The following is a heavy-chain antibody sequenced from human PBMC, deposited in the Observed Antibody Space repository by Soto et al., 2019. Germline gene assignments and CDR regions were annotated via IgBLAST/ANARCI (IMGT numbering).Heavy chain of an antibody. CDR3: ASMGYHYGSGSYPLDY. D-gene: IGHD3-10*01. J-gene: IGHJ4*02. CDR1: GGSISRYY. Sequence: SEALSVTCTVSGGSISRYYWTWIRQPPGKGLEWIGFIYNSGSTHYNPSLRSRVTISVDTSKNQFSLKLRSVTAADTAVYYCASMGYHYGSGSYPLDYWGQGTLVTVS. V-gene: IGHV4-59*08. CDR2: IYNSGST.